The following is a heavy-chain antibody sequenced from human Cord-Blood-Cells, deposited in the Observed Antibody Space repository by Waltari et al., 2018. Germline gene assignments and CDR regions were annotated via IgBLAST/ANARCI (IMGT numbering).Heavy chain of an antibody. CDR1: GGTFSSYA. CDR3: ARATGYSSSWYWYFDL. D-gene: IGHD6-13*01. CDR2: IIPIFGTA. Sequence: QVQLVQPGAEVKQPRSSVKGSCKASGGTFSSYASTWVRQPPGHGLEWMGGIIPIFGTANYAQKFQGRVTITADESTSTAYMELSSLRSEDTAVYYCARATGYSSSWYWYFDLWGRGTLVTVSS. J-gene: IGHJ2*01. V-gene: IGHV1-69*01.